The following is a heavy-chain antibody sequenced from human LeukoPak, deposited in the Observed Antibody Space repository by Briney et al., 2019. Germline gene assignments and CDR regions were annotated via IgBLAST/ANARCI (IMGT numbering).Heavy chain of an antibody. CDR2: IIPIFGIA. Sequence: SVKVSCKASGGTFSSYAISWVRQAPGQGLEWMGGIIPIFGIANYAQKFQGRVTITRNTSISTAYMELSSLRSEDTAVYYCARQLYCSSTSCSDYWGQGTLVTVSS. D-gene: IGHD2-2*01. CDR3: ARQLYCSSTSCSDY. CDR1: GGTFSSYA. V-gene: IGHV1-69*10. J-gene: IGHJ4*02.